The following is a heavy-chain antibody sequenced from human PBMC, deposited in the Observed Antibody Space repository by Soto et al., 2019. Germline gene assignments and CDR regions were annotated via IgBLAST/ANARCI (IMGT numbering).Heavy chain of an antibody. D-gene: IGHD1-26*01. CDR2: ISGSGCST. J-gene: IGHJ2*01. CDR3: QAEDGIRATVPVSAFLLNRSSDL. Sequence: KGLEWVSAISGSGCSTYYADSVTGRFTISRDNSKNTLYLQMNSRRAEDTAVFFFQAEDGIRATVPVSAFLLNRSSDL. V-gene: IGHV3-23*01.